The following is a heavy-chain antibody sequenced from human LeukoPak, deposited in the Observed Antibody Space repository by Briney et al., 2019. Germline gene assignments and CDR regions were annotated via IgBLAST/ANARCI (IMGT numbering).Heavy chain of an antibody. CDR3: ARVRAYSSSWYYFDY. D-gene: IGHD6-13*01. V-gene: IGHV4-31*02. CDR1: GFTFSSYA. J-gene: IGHJ4*02. CDR2: IYYSGST. Sequence: LRLSCAASGFTFSSYAMSWIRQHPGKGLEWIGYIYYSGSTYYNPSLKSRVTISVDTSKNQFSLKLSSVTAADTAVYYCARVRAYSSSWYYFDYWGQGTLVTVSS.